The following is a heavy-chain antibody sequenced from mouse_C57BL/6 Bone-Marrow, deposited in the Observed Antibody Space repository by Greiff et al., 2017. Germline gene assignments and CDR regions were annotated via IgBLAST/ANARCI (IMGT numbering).Heavy chain of an antibody. Sequence: EVKVVESGGGLVKPGGSLKLSCAASGFTFSDYGMHWVRQAPEKGLEWVAYISSGSSTIYYAATVKGRFTISRDHAKNTLFLQMTSLRSEDTAMYYCARQGYYFDYWGQGTTLTVSS. CDR1: GFTFSDYG. CDR3: ARQGYYFDY. V-gene: IGHV5-17*01. J-gene: IGHJ2*01. CDR2: ISSGSSTI.